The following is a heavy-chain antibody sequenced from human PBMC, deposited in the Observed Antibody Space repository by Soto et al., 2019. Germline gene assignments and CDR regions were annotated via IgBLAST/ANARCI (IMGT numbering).Heavy chain of an antibody. D-gene: IGHD7-27*01. J-gene: IGHJ4*02. Sequence: EVQLVESGGGLVQPGGSLRLSCAASGFTFSTYWMHWVRQVPGKGLVWVSRVNPDGTTTNYAASVKGRFTISRDNAKNTLHLQMNSLRVDDTAVCFCARDLAGVDDSWGQGTLVTVSS. CDR3: ARDLAGVDDS. CDR1: GFTFSTYW. V-gene: IGHV3-74*01. CDR2: VNPDGTTT.